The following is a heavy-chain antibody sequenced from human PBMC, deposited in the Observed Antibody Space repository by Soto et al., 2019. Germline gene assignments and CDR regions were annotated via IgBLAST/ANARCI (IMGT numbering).Heavy chain of an antibody. V-gene: IGHV3-74*03. Sequence: PGGSLRLSCAASGFTFSSYWMHWVRQVPGKGLVWVSHIDSDGNSTTYADSVKGRFTISRDNAKNTVYLQMNSLRADDTAVYYCVRDDVGVGIDYWGLGTLVTAPQ. D-gene: IGHD1-26*01. J-gene: IGHJ4*02. CDR2: IDSDGNST. CDR3: VRDDVGVGIDY. CDR1: GFTFSSYW.